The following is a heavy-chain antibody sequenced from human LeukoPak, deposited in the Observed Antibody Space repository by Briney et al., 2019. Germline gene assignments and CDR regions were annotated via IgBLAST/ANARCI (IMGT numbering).Heavy chain of an antibody. Sequence: PSETLSLTCTVSGGSISSYYWSWIRQPPGKGLEWIGYIYYSGSTNYNPSLKSRVTISVDTSKNQFSLKLSSVTAADTAVYYRARHGRLTAAAHNWFDPWGQGTLVTVSS. CDR1: GGSISSYY. CDR2: IYYSGST. V-gene: IGHV4-59*08. D-gene: IGHD6-13*01. J-gene: IGHJ5*02. CDR3: ARHGRLTAAAHNWFDP.